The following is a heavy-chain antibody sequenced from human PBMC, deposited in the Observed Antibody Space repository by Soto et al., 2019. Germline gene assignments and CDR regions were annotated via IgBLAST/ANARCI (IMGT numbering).Heavy chain of an antibody. CDR3: ARHETLHGDYDY. D-gene: IGHD4-17*01. CDR2: IMPIFGRA. J-gene: IGHJ4*02. CDR1: GYTFSSYG. Sequence: ASVKVSCQASGYTFSSYGVNWVRQAPGQGLEWLGGIMPIFGRADYAQKFRGRVTITADESTSTAHMELSSLRSEDTAVYYCARHETLHGDYDYWGQGTLVTVSS. V-gene: IGHV1-69*13.